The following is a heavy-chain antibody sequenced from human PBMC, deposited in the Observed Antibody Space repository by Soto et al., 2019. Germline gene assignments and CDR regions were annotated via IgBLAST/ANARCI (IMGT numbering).Heavy chain of an antibody. CDR1: GGSISSYY. D-gene: IGHD3-22*01. J-gene: IGHJ5*02. CDR2: IYYSGST. CDR3: ARTSTTYYYDSSGPSWFDP. Sequence: SETLSLTCTVSGGSISSYYWSWIRQPPGKGLEWIGYIYYSGSTNYNPSLKSRVTISVDTSKNQFSLKLSSVTAADTAVYYCARTSTTYYYDSSGPSWFDPWGQGTLVTVSS. V-gene: IGHV4-59*01.